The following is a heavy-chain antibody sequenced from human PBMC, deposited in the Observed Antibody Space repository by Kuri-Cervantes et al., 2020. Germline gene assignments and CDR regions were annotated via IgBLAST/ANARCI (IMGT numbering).Heavy chain of an antibody. V-gene: IGHV1-2*02. D-gene: IGHD5-12*01. CDR2: INPNSGGT. CDR3: ARRIGYSGYLGP. CDR1: EGTFSSYA. J-gene: IGHJ5*02. Sequence: ASVKVSCKASEGTFSSYAISWVRQAPGQGLEWMGWINPNSGGTKYAQKFEGRVTMTRDTSISIVYMELSRLRSDDTAVYYCARRIGYSGYLGPWGQGTLVTVSS.